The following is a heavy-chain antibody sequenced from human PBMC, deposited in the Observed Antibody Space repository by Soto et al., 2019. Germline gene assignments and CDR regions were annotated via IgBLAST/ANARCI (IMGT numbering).Heavy chain of an antibody. J-gene: IGHJ2*01. V-gene: IGHV4-30-2*01. Sequence: QLQLQESGSGLVKPSQTLSLTCAVSGGSISSGGYSWSWIRQPPGKGLEWIGYIYHSGSTYYNPALTSRVIISVDRTKIPFSLKLSSVTAADTAVYYFARLIGSGYWYFDLWGRGPLVTVSS. CDR1: GGSISSGGYS. D-gene: IGHD3-10*01. CDR2: IYHSGST. CDR3: ARLIGSGYWYFDL.